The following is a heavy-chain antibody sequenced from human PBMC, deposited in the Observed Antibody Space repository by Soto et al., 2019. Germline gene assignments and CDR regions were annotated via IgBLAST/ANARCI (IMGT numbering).Heavy chain of an antibody. CDR3: ARGRESGYSYGVNFDY. CDR1: GGSISSGGYY. D-gene: IGHD5-18*01. Sequence: SETLSLTCTVSGGSISSGGYYWSWIRQHPGKGLEWIGYIYYSGSTYYNPSLKSRVTISVDTSKNQFSLKLSSVTAADTAVYYCARGRESGYSYGVNFDYWGQGTLVTVSS. V-gene: IGHV4-31*03. CDR2: IYYSGST. J-gene: IGHJ4*02.